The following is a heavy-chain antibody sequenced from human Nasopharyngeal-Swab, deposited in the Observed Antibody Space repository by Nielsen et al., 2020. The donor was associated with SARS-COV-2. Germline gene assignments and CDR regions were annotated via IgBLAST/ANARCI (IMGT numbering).Heavy chain of an antibody. V-gene: IGHV3-33*01. CDR1: GFTFSSYG. Sequence: GGSLRLSCAASGFTFSSYGMHGVRQAPGKGLEGVAVIWYDGSNKYYADSVKGRFTISRDNSKNTLYLQMNSLRAEDTAVYYCARESTPHCSSTSCLPDYWGQGTLVTVSS. D-gene: IGHD2-2*01. CDR3: ARESTPHCSSTSCLPDY. CDR2: IWYDGSNK. J-gene: IGHJ4*02.